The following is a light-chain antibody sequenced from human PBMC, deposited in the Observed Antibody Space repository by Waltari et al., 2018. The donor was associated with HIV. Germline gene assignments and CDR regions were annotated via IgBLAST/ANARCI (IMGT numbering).Light chain of an antibody. CDR2: SAS. Sequence: IQMTQSPSYVSPSIGDTVPISCRATERIGDLLAWYQQRPGEAPRLLVYSASRRESGVPSKFFAFGADTEFTLTITGLESEDFATYYCQQASSFPHTFGGGTKV. CDR1: ERIGDL. CDR3: QQASSFPHT. J-gene: IGKJ4*01. V-gene: IGKV1-12*01.